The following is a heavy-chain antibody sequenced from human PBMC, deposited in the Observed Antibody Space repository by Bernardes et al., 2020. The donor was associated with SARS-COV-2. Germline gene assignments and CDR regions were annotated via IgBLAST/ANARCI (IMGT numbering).Heavy chain of an antibody. V-gene: IGHV3-21*01. D-gene: IGHD6-19*01. CDR1: GFTLSDYT. J-gene: IGHJ4*02. Sequence: GGSLRPSCTASGFTLSDYTINWVRQAPGKGVEWVSSISSSSTYIYYADSVKGRFAISRDNAKNSVFLQMNSLRVEDTAVYYCARGWEQWLVEYWGQGTLVTVSS. CDR3: ARGWEQWLVEY. CDR2: ISSSSTYI.